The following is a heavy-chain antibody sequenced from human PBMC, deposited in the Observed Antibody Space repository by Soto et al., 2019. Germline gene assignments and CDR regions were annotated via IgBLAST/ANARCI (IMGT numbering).Heavy chain of an antibody. V-gene: IGHV3-7*05. Sequence: QLVESGGGLVQPGGSLKLSCAASGFAFSDDSMSWVRQAPGKGLEWVASIKEGGNDRFYVDSVRGRFSISRDNAKNSLLLQMNSLRADDTAQYNCATHWGCRFGYWGQRALVTVSS. CDR1: GFAFSDDS. D-gene: IGHD3-16*01. CDR2: IKEGGNDR. CDR3: ATHWGCRFGY. J-gene: IGHJ4*02.